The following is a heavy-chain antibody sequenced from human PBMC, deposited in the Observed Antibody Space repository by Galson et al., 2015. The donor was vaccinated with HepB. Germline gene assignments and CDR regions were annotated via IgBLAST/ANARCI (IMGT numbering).Heavy chain of an antibody. CDR1: EFSFTSYW. CDR3: ASRHSYFRSGTWYNVSDY. CDR2: IYPGDSDT. Sequence: QSGAEVKKPGESLYISCKGFEFSFTSYWIGWVRQMPGKGLEWMGTIYPGDSDTRYSPSFQGHVTISADKSITTAYLQWSGLKASDTALYYCASRHSYFRSGTWYNVSDYWGQGTLVTVSS. J-gene: IGHJ4*02. V-gene: IGHV5-51*03. D-gene: IGHD3-10*01.